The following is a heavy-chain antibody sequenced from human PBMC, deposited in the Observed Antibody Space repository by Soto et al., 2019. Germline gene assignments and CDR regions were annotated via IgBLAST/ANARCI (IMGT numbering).Heavy chain of an antibody. J-gene: IGHJ5*02. CDR2: MNPNSGNT. V-gene: IGHV1-8*01. CDR3: ARGRGIVLMVYAIRRHNWFDP. Sequence: ASVKVSCKASGYTFTSYDINWVRQATGQGLEWMGWMNPNSGNTGYAQKFQGRVTMTRNTSISTAYVELSSLRSEDTAVYYCARGRGIVLMVYAIRRHNWFDPWGQGTLVTVSS. CDR1: GYTFTSYD. D-gene: IGHD2-8*01.